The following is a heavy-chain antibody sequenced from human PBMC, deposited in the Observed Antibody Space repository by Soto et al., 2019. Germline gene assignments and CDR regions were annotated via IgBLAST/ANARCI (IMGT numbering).Heavy chain of an antibody. D-gene: IGHD5-12*01. J-gene: IGHJ3*02. Sequence: PGGSLRLSCAASGFTFSNYAMNWVRQAPGKGLEWVSTISGRGGSTYYADSVKGRFTISRDNSKNILYLQMNSLRAEDTAVYYCAGVEMATIYAFDIWGQGTMVTVSS. CDR2: ISGRGGST. CDR3: AGVEMATIYAFDI. V-gene: IGHV3-23*01. CDR1: GFTFSNYA.